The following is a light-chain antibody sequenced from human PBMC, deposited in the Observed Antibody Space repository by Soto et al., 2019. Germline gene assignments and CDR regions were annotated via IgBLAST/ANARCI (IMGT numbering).Light chain of an antibody. CDR1: SSDVGVYNY. Sequence: QSALTQPASVSGSPGQSITISCTGSSSDVGVYNYVSWYQQHPGKAPKLIIYDVSNRPSWVSNRFSGSKSGNTASLTISGLQAEDEADYYCSSYTSSSTVVFVGGTKLTVL. CDR2: DVS. J-gene: IGLJ2*01. V-gene: IGLV2-14*01. CDR3: SSYTSSSTVV.